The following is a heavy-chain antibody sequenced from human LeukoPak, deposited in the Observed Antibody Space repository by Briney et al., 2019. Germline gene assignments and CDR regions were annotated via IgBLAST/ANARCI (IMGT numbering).Heavy chain of an antibody. CDR1: GFTFSSYW. CDR2: IKQDGSEK. D-gene: IGHD6-19*01. CDR3: AKDAVGSTRPGYFDY. Sequence: GGSLRLSCAASGFTFSSYWMSWVRQAPGKGLEWVANIKQDGSEKYYVDSVKGRFTISRDNAKNSLYLQMNSLRAEDTAVYYCAKDAVGSTRPGYFDYWGQGTLVTVSS. V-gene: IGHV3-7*01. J-gene: IGHJ4*02.